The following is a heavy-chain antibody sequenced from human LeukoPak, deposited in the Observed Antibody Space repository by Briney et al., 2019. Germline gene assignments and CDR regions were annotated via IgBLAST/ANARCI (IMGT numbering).Heavy chain of an antibody. V-gene: IGHV4-4*07. J-gene: IGHJ4*02. CDR2: IYTSGST. D-gene: IGHD4-17*01. Sequence: SQTLSLTCTVSGGSISSYYWSWIRQPAGKGLEWIGRIYTSGSTNYNPSLKSRVTMSVDTSENQFSLKLSSVTAADTAVYYCARGFYGDYEDYFDYWGQGTLVTVSS. CDR1: GGSISSYY. CDR3: ARGFYGDYEDYFDY.